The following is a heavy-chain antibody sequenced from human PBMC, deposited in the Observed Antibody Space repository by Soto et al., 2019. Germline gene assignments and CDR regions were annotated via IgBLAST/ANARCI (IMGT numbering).Heavy chain of an antibody. CDR3: AREATTRGPDWFDP. D-gene: IGHD1-26*01. V-gene: IGHV3-21*01. J-gene: IGHJ5*02. CDR2: ISSSSSYI. CDR1: GFTFSSYS. Sequence: EVQLVESGGGLVKPGGSLRLSCAASGFTFSSYSMNWVRQAPGKGLEWVSSISSSSSYIYYADSVKGRFTISRDNAKNALYQQMNRLRAGDTAVYYCAREATTRGPDWFDPWGQGTLVTVSS.